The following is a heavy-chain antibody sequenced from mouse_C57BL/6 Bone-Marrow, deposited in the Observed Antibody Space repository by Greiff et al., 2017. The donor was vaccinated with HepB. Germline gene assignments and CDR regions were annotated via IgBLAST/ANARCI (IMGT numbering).Heavy chain of an antibody. D-gene: IGHD1-1*01. CDR1: GYTFTSYW. Sequence: QVHVKQPGAELVKPGASVKMSCKASGYTFTSYWITWVKQRPGQGLEWIGDIYPGSGSTNYNEKFKSKATLTGDTSSSTASLQLSSLTSEDSAVYYCAREDYYGSSYGYYAMDYWGQGTSVTVSS. J-gene: IGHJ4*01. CDR2: IYPGSGST. V-gene: IGHV1-55*01. CDR3: AREDYYGSSYGYYAMDY.